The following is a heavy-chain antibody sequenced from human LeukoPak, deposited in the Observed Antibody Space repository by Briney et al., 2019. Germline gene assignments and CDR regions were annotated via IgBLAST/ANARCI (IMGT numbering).Heavy chain of an antibody. J-gene: IGHJ3*02. CDR3: ARHSDAFDI. V-gene: IGHV5-51*01. CDR2: IYPDDSDT. Sequence: GESLKISCKGSGYSVTNNWIGRVRQMPGRGLEWMGIIYPDDSDTRYSPSFQGQVTISADKSINTAYLQWSSLKASDTAMYYCARHSDAFDIWGQGTMVTVSS. CDR1: GYSVTNNW.